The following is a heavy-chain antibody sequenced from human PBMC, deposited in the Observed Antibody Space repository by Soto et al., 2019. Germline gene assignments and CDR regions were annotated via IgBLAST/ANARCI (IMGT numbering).Heavy chain of an antibody. V-gene: IGHV4-59*01. J-gene: IGHJ5*02. D-gene: IGHD6-25*01. CDR3: ARDHVAAADSNWFDP. Sequence: SETLSLTCTVSGGSISSYCWSWIRQPPGKGLEWIGYIYYSGSTNYNPSLKSRVTISVDTSKNQFSLKLSSVTAADTAVYYCARDHVAAADSNWFDPWGQATLVTVSS. CDR1: GGSISSYC. CDR2: IYYSGST.